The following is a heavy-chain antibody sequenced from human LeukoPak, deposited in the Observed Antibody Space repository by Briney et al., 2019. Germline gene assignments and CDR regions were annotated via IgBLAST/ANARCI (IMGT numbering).Heavy chain of an antibody. D-gene: IGHD6-6*01. Sequence: GGSLRLSCAASKFTFSSYNMNWVRQAPGKGLEWVSYISSSSTHIYYADSVKGRFTISRDNARNSLYLQMNSLRAEDTAIYYCARSEHSSSSFDYWGQGTLVTVSS. V-gene: IGHV3-21*01. J-gene: IGHJ4*02. CDR2: ISSSSTHI. CDR1: KFTFSSYN. CDR3: ARSEHSSSSFDY.